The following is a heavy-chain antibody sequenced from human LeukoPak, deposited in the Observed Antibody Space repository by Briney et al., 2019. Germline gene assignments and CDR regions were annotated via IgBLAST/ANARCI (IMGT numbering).Heavy chain of an antibody. CDR2: INPNSGGT. J-gene: IGHJ4*02. CDR1: GYIFTDYY. D-gene: IGHD6-19*01. Sequence: ASVKVSCKASGYIFTDYYMHWVRQAPGQELGWMGRINPNSGGTNYAQKLQGWVTMTRDTSISTAYMELSRLRSDDTAVYYCARESAVAGAFEYWGQGTLVTVSS. CDR3: ARESAVAGAFEY. V-gene: IGHV1-2*04.